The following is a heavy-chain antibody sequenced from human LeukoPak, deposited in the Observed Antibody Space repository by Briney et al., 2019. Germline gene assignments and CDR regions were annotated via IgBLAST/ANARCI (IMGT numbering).Heavy chain of an antibody. Sequence: PGGSLRLSCAASGFTFSSYAMSWVRQAPGKGLEWVSAISGSGGNTYYADSVKGRFTISRDNSKNTLYLQMNSLRAEDTAVYYCAKDSLEYYYDSSGYYYGLRMGYFQHWGQGTLVTVSS. CDR1: GFTFSSYA. V-gene: IGHV3-23*01. J-gene: IGHJ1*01. CDR3: AKDSLEYYYDSSGYYYGLRMGYFQH. CDR2: ISGSGGNT. D-gene: IGHD3-22*01.